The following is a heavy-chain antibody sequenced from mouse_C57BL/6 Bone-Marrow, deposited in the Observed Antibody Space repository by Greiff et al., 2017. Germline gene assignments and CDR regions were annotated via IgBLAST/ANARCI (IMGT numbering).Heavy chain of an antibody. CDR2: IDPENGDT. CDR1: GFNIKDDY. V-gene: IGHV14-4*01. CDR3: TKNYDYDDPWFAY. J-gene: IGHJ3*01. D-gene: IGHD2-4*01. Sequence: EVQLKQSGAELVRPGASVKLSCTASGFNIKDDYMHWVKQRPEQGLEWIGWIDPENGDTEYASKFQGKATITADTSSNTAYLQLSSLTSEDTAVYYCTKNYDYDDPWFAYWGQGTLVTVSA.